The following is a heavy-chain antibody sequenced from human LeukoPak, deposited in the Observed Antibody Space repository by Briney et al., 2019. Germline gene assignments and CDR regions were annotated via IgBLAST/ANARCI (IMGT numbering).Heavy chain of an antibody. J-gene: IGHJ6*03. V-gene: IGHV3-53*01. CDR1: GFSVSMKY. CDR2: IFSGGTA. D-gene: IGHD3-10*01. CDR3: ARFSGPGMQHYYYYMDV. Sequence: PGGSLRLSCAASGFSVSMKYMTWVRQAPGKGRGGVSVIFSGGTAYYADSVKGRFTVSRDNSKNMMYLQMNSLRAEDAAVYYCARFSGPGMQHYYYYMDVWGTGTTVTVSS.